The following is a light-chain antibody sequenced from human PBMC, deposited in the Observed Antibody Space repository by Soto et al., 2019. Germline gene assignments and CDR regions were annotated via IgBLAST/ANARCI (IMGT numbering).Light chain of an antibody. V-gene: IGKV3-20*01. CDR3: PQYGSSPWT. J-gene: IGKJ1*01. Sequence: EIVLTQSPGTLSLSPGERATLSCRASQSVSSSYLAWYRQKPGQAPRRLIYGASSRATGIPDRFSGGGSGTDFTLTISRPEPEDFAVYYCPQYGSSPWTFGQGTMVEIK. CDR1: QSVSSSY. CDR2: GAS.